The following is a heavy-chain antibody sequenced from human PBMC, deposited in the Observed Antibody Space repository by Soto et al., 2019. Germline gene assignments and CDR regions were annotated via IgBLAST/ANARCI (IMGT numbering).Heavy chain of an antibody. CDR2: IWYDGSNK. Sequence: GGSLRLSCAASGFTFSSFGMHWVRQAPGKGLEWVALIWYDGSNKYYADSVKGRFTISRDNSNDALYVQMNSLRAEDTAVYYCARVGGSNAFDVWGQGTMVTVS. CDR1: GFTFSSFG. D-gene: IGHD5-12*01. V-gene: IGHV3-33*01. CDR3: ARVGGSNAFDV. J-gene: IGHJ3*01.